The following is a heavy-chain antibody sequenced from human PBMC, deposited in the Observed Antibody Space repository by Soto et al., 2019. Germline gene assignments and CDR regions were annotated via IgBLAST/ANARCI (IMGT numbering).Heavy chain of an antibody. CDR1: GGSFSGYY. CDR3: ARGYCRSTSCYYYYGMDV. V-gene: IGHV4-34*01. J-gene: IGHJ6*02. Sequence: QVQLQQWGAGLLKPSETLSLTCAVYGGSFSGYYWSWIRQPPGKGLEWIGEINHSVSTNYNPSLKRRVTISVDTSQNQCSLKLSSVTAADTAVYYCARGYCRSTSCYYYYGMDVWGQGTTVTVSS. D-gene: IGHD2-2*01. CDR2: INHSVST.